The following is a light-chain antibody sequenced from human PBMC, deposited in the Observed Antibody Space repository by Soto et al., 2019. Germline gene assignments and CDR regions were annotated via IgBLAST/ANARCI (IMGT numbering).Light chain of an antibody. J-gene: IGKJ1*01. Sequence: ESVLTQYPGTLSLSPGERATLSCRASQSISSNYLAWYQQKPGQAPRLLIYGASSRATGIPGRFSGSGSGTDFTLTISRLEPEDFAVYYCQQSGSSQTFGQGTNVDI. CDR1: QSISSNY. CDR3: QQSGSSQT. V-gene: IGKV3-20*01. CDR2: GAS.